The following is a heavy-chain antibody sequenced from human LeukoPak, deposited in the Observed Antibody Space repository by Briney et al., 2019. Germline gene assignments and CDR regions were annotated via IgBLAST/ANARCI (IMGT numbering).Heavy chain of an antibody. CDR3: ARQQLSQLYYFDN. CDR2: IYYTGST. D-gene: IGHD6-13*01. CDR1: GVSISSYY. Sequence: SETLSLTCTVTGVSISSYYWSWIRQPPGKGLEWIGYIYYTGSTNYNPSLKSRVTISVDTSKNQFSLKLSSVTAADTAVYYCARQQLSQLYYFDNWGQGTLVTVSS. V-gene: IGHV4-59*01. J-gene: IGHJ4*02.